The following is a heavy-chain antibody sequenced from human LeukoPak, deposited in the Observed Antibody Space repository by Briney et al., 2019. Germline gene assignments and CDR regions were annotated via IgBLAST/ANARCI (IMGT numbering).Heavy chain of an antibody. CDR1: GGSISSSSYY. CDR3: ARDSAAYSSSWYGDNWFDP. D-gene: IGHD6-13*01. V-gene: IGHV4-39*07. Sequence: SETLSLTCTVPGGSISSSSYYWGWIRQPPGKGLEWIGSIYYSGSTYYNPSLKSRVTISVDTSKNQFSLKLSSVTAADTAVYYCARDSAAYSSSWYGDNWFDPWGQGTLVTVSS. CDR2: IYYSGST. J-gene: IGHJ5*02.